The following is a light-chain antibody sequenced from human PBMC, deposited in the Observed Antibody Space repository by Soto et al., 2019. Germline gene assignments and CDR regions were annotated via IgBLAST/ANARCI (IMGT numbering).Light chain of an antibody. J-gene: IGLJ2*01. CDR2: DVS. V-gene: IGLV2-14*01. Sequence: QSALTQPASASGSPGQSINISCTGTSSDVGGYNYVYWYQQHPGKAPRLMIYDVSNRPSGVSNRFSGSKSGNAAPLPISGLQAEDEADYYCSSYTSSSPGVFGGGTKLTVL. CDR3: SSYTSSSPGV. CDR1: SSDVGGYNY.